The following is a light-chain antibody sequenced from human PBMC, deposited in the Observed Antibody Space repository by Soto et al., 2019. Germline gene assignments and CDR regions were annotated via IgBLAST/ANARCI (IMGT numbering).Light chain of an antibody. CDR2: EGS. Sequence: QPVLTQPASVSGSPGQSITISCTGTSSDVGNYNLVSWYQQHPGKAPKLMIYEGSKRPSGVSNRFSGSKSGNTASLTISGLKAEDEADYYCCSYAGSNTWVFGGGTKLTVL. CDR3: CSYAGSNTWV. V-gene: IGLV2-23*01. CDR1: SSDVGNYNL. J-gene: IGLJ3*02.